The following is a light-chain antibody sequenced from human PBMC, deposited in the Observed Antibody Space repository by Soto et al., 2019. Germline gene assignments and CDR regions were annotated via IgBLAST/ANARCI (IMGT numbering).Light chain of an antibody. CDR1: NNYNY. J-gene: IGLJ2*01. Sequence: SVLTQPASVSGSPGQSITISCTGTNNYNYVSWYQQHPGKAPKLMIYDVSNRPSGVSNRFSGSKSGDTASLTISGLQAEDEADYYCSSFTSDNTRLFGGGTKLTVL. V-gene: IGLV2-14*03. CDR3: SSFTSDNTRL. CDR2: DVS.